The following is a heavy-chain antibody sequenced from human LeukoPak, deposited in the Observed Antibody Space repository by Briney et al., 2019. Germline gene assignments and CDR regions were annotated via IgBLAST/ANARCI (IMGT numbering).Heavy chain of an antibody. J-gene: IGHJ4*02. Sequence: GGSLRPSCAASKFAFSSYAMTWVRQAPGKGLEWVSVLYSGGGPHYADSVRGRFTISRDNSKSTLYLQMNNLKTEDTAVYYCATSSGWYEQFDYWGQGTLVTVSS. CDR1: KFAFSSYA. V-gene: IGHV3-53*01. CDR3: ATSSGWYEQFDY. D-gene: IGHD6-19*01. CDR2: LYSGGGP.